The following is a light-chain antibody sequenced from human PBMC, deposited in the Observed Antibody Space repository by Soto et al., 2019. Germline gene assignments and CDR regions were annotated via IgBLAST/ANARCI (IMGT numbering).Light chain of an antibody. V-gene: IGLV2-8*01. CDR3: SSYAGSNNYV. Sequence: QSVLTQPASVSGSPGQSITISCTGTSNDVGSYNYVSWYQQHPGKAPKLMIYEVSKRPSGVPDRFSGSKSGNTASLTVSGLQAEDVADYYCSSYAGSNNYVFGTGTKVTVL. J-gene: IGLJ1*01. CDR1: SNDVGSYNY. CDR2: EVS.